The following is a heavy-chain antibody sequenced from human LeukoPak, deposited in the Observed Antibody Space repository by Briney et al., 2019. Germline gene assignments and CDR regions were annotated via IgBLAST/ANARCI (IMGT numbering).Heavy chain of an antibody. D-gene: IGHD6-19*01. CDR1: GFTFSDYY. V-gene: IGHV3-11*01. Sequence: GGSLRLSCAASGFTFSDYYMSWIRQAPGKGLEWVSYISSSGNTIDYADSVKGRFTISRDNAKNSLYLQMNSLRAEDTAVYYCGSHYSSGWRSHFDYWGQGTLVTVSS. CDR3: GSHYSSGWRSHFDY. J-gene: IGHJ4*02. CDR2: ISSSGNTI.